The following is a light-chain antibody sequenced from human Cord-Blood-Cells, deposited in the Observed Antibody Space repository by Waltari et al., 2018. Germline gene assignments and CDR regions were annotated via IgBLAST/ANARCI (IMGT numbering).Light chain of an antibody. V-gene: IGKV3-20*01. Sequence: DIVLPQSPGTLSLSPGERATLSCRASQSVSSSYLAWYQQKPGQTPRLLIYDASSRATGIPDRFSGSGSGTDFTLTISRLEPEDFAVYYCQQYGSSPYSFGQGTKLEIK. J-gene: IGKJ2*03. CDR1: QSVSSSY. CDR2: DAS. CDR3: QQYGSSPYS.